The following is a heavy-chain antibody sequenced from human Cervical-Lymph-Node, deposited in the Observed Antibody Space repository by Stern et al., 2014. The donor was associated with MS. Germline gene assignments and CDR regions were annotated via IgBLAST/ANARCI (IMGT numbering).Heavy chain of an antibody. Sequence: VQLVQSGAEVKKPGASVRVSCKASGYTFNDYGINWVRQAPGQGLEWMGWISAYNGNTDYTQNLQGRVTLTTDSSTNTAYMELRSLRSGDTAVYYCAREGSGSSLDSWGQGTLVTVSS. CDR3: AREGSGSSLDS. CDR2: ISAYNGNT. CDR1: GYTFNDYG. D-gene: IGHD6-13*01. V-gene: IGHV1-18*01. J-gene: IGHJ4*02.